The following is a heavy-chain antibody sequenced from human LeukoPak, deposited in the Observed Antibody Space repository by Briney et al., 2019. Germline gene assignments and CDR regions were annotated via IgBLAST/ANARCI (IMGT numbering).Heavy chain of an antibody. D-gene: IGHD6-19*01. CDR1: GFTFSTYN. Sequence: KPGGSLRLSCAASGFTFSTYNMNWVRQAPGKGLEWVSSISSSSSYIDYADSVKGRFTISRDNAKNSLYLQMNSLRAEDTAMYYCARVDSGWSKGDYWGQGTLVTVSS. CDR3: ARVDSGWSKGDY. V-gene: IGHV3-21*01. CDR2: ISSSSSYI. J-gene: IGHJ4*02.